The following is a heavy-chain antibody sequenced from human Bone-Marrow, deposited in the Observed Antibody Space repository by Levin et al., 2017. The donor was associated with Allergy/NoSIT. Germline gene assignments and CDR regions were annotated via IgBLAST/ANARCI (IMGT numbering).Heavy chain of an antibody. CDR1: GYTFTGYY. V-gene: IGHV1-2*02. J-gene: IGHJ4*02. Sequence: ASVKVSCKASGYTFTGYYMHWVRQAPGQGLEWMGWINPNSGGTNYAQKFQGRVTMTRDTSISTAYMELSRLRSDDTAVYYCARDRDSSSWYIFEGHPSGTYYFDYWGQGTLVTVSS. CDR3: ARDRDSSSWYIFEGHPSGTYYFDY. CDR2: INPNSGGT. D-gene: IGHD6-13*01.